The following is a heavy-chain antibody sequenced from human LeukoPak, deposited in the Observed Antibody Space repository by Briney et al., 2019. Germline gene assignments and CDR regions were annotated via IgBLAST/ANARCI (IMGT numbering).Heavy chain of an antibody. Sequence: APVKVSCKASGYTFTNYDINWVRQATGQGLEWMAWMNPNNGYTGYAQKFQGRVTMTRDTSTSTVYMELSSLTSEDTAVYYCARGSTPPYYYDSSGHFDYWGQGTLVTVSS. CDR1: GYTFTNYD. CDR3: ARGSTPPYYYDSSGHFDY. D-gene: IGHD3-22*01. J-gene: IGHJ4*02. V-gene: IGHV1-8*02. CDR2: MNPNNGYT.